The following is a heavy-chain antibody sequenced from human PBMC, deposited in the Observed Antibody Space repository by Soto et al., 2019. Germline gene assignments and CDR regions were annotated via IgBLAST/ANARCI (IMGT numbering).Heavy chain of an antibody. D-gene: IGHD4-4*01. CDR2: IYYSGST. V-gene: IGHV4-31*03. J-gene: IGHJ4*02. Sequence: PSETLSLTCTVSGGAISIGGYYWSWIRQHPGKGLEWIGYIYYSGSTDYNPSLKSRVTISVDTSKNQFSLKLSSVTAADTAVYYCAGVLEGWVTLAYWGQGTLVTVSS. CDR1: GGAISIGGYY. CDR3: AGVLEGWVTLAY.